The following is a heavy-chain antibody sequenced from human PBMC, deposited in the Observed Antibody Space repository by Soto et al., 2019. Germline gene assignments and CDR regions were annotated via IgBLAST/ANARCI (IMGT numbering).Heavy chain of an antibody. CDR2: IYWDDDK. CDR1: GFSLSTSEVG. Sequence: QITFKESGPTLVKPTQTLTLTCTFSGFSLSTSEVGVGWIRQPPGKALEWLALIYWDDDKRYSPSLKSRLTITKDTSRNQVVLTMTNMDTVDTATYYCARDSSTLYYFDYWGQGTLVTVSS. V-gene: IGHV2-5*02. J-gene: IGHJ4*02. CDR3: ARDSSTLYYFDY. D-gene: IGHD2-2*01.